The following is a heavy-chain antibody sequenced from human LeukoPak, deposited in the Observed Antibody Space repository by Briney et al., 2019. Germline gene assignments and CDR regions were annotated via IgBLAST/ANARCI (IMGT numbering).Heavy chain of an antibody. CDR1: GFTFSSYW. V-gene: IGHV3-7*01. Sequence: PGGSLRLSCAASGFTFSSYWMSWVRQAPGKGLEWVANIKQDGSEKYYVDSVKGRFTISRDNAKNSLYLQMNSLRAEDTAVYYCARTVVVTAEHAFDIWGQGTMVTVSS. J-gene: IGHJ3*02. CDR2: IKQDGSEK. CDR3: ARTVVVTAEHAFDI. D-gene: IGHD2-21*02.